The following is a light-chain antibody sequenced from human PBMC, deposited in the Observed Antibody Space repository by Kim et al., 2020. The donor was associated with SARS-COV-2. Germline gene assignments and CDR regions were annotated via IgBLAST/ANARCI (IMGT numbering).Light chain of an antibody. J-gene: IGKJ5*01. CDR2: IAS. CDR3: QQYVSYPNT. Sequence: APVGNRVTITCRASRDISNGVAWYQQNPGRAPRSLISIASNLQSGVPSRFSGAGSGTDFTLTINGLQPEDFATYYCQQYVSYPNTFGQGTRLEIK. V-gene: IGKV1D-16*01. CDR1: RDISNG.